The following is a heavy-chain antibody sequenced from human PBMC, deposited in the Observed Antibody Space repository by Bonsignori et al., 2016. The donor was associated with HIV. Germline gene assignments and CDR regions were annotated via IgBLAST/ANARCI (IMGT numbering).Heavy chain of an antibody. J-gene: IGHJ4*02. CDR3: ARGDFTIYYFDY. V-gene: IGHV3-30-3*01. D-gene: IGHD2-21*01. Sequence: WIRQPPGKGLEWVAVISYDGSNKYYADSVKGRFTISRDNSKNTLYLQMNSLRAEDTAVYYCARGDFTIYYFDYWGQGTLVTVSS. CDR2: ISYDGSNK.